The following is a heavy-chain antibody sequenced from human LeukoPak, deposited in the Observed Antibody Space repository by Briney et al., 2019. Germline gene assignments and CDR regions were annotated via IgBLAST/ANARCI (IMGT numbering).Heavy chain of an antibody. CDR2: INWDGGSS. CDR1: GFTFYDYG. CDR3: ARGSRAAASPYYCYGMDV. V-gene: IGHV3-20*04. J-gene: IGHJ6*02. D-gene: IGHD6-13*01. Sequence: GGSLRLSCAASGFTFYDYGMSWVRQAPGKGLEGVSGINWDGGSSGYADSVKGRFTMSRDNSKNTLYLKMNSLRSDDTAVHYCARGSRAAASPYYCYGMDVWGQGTTVTVSS.